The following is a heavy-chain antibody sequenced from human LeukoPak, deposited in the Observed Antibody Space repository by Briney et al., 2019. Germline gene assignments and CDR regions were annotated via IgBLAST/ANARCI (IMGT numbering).Heavy chain of an antibody. Sequence: KPSETLSLTCTVSGGSISSYYWSWIRQPAGKGLEWIGRIYTSGSTNYNPSLKSRVTMSVDTSKNQFSLKLSPVTAADTAVYYCARGSRPSRYYYDSSGYSFDYWGQGTLVTVSS. V-gene: IGHV4-4*07. D-gene: IGHD3-22*01. CDR2: IYTSGST. CDR1: GGSISSYY. J-gene: IGHJ4*02. CDR3: ARGSRPSRYYYDSSGYSFDY.